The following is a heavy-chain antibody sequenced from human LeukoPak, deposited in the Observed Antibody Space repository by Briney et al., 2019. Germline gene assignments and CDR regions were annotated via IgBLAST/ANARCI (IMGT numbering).Heavy chain of an antibody. V-gene: IGHV4-59*12. CDR1: GGSISSYY. J-gene: IGHJ5*02. CDR2: IYYSGGT. Sequence: SETLSLTCTVSGGSISSYYWSWIRQPPGKGLEWIGYIYYSGGTNYNPSLKSRVTMSVDTSKNQFSLKLSSVTAADTAVYYCARSSTSDPPFDPWGQGTLVTVSP. CDR3: ARSSTSDPPFDP. D-gene: IGHD2-2*01.